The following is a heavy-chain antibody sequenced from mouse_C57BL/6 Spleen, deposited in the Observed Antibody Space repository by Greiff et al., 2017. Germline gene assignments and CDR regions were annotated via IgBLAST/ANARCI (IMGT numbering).Heavy chain of an antibody. CDR1: GFNIKDYY. CDR3: ARDYDAVAWFAY. CDR2: IDPEDGET. V-gene: IGHV14-2*01. D-gene: IGHD2-4*01. J-gene: IGHJ3*01. Sequence: EVMLVESGAELVKPGASVKLSCTASGFNIKDYYMHWVKQRTEQGLEWIGRIDPEDGETKYAPKFQGKATITADTSSNTAYLQLSSLTSEDTAVYYCARDYDAVAWFAYWGQGTLVTVSA.